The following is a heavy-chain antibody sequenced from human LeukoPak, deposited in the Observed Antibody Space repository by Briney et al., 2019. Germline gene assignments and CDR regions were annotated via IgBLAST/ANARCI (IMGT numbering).Heavy chain of an antibody. CDR3: ARGYSYGYEFPSGY. D-gene: IGHD5-18*01. CDR2: IIPIFGTG. V-gene: IGHV1-69*13. J-gene: IGHJ4*02. Sequence: SVKVSCKASGYTFTSYGINWVRQAPGQGLEWMGGIIPIFGTGNYAQKFQGRVTITADESTSTAYMELSSLRSEDTAVYYCARGYSYGYEFPSGYWGQGTLVTVSS. CDR1: GYTFTSYG.